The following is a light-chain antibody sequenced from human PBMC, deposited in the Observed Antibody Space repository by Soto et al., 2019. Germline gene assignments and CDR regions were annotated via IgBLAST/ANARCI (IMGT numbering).Light chain of an antibody. CDR2: DAS. V-gene: IGKV1-33*01. CDR1: QDIDNN. Sequence: DIQMTQSPSSLSASVGDGVTITCQASQDIDNNLNWYQQRSGKAPKVLIYDASNLKGGVPSRFSGSGSGTDFTFTISSLQPEDIATYYCQQYDDFPYTFGQGTKLEI. J-gene: IGKJ2*01. CDR3: QQYDDFPYT.